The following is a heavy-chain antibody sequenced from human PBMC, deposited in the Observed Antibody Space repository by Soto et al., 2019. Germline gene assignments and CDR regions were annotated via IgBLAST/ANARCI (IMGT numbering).Heavy chain of an antibody. D-gene: IGHD3-22*01. Sequence: SETLSLTCTVSGGSISSGGYYWSWIRQHPGKGLEWIGYIYYSGSTYYDPSLKSRVTISVDTSKNQFSLKLSSVTAADTAVYYCARSSYYYDSSGSPALTYYFDYWGQGTLVTVSS. J-gene: IGHJ4*02. CDR2: IYYSGST. CDR1: GGSISSGGYY. CDR3: ARSSYYYDSSGSPALTYYFDY. V-gene: IGHV4-31*03.